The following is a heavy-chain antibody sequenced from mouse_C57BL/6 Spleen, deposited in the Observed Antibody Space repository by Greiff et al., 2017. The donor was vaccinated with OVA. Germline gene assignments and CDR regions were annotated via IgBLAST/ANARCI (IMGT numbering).Heavy chain of an antibody. J-gene: IGHJ2*01. D-gene: IGHD1-1*01. CDR3: ARWDYGSSYGY. CDR1: GYAFSSSW. CDR2: IYPGDGDT. Sequence: LVKPGASVKISCKASGYAFSSSWMNWVKQRPGKGLEWIGRIYPGDGDTNYNGKFKGKATLTADKSSSTAYMQLSSLTSEDSAVYFCARWDYGSSYGYWGQGTTLTVSS. V-gene: IGHV1-82*01.